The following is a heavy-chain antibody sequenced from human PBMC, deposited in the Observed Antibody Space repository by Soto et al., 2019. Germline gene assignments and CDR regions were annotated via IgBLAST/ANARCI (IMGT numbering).Heavy chain of an antibody. CDR3: ARMHYFGSESHNWFDP. CDR2: MNPNSGNT. Sequence: GASVKVSCKTSGYTFTSYDINWVRQATGKGLEWMGWMNPNSGNTGYAQKFQGRVTMTRNTSITTAYMELSSLTSEDTAVYYCARMHYFGSESHNWFDPWGQGTLVTVSS. V-gene: IGHV1-8*01. CDR1: GYTFTSYD. J-gene: IGHJ5*02. D-gene: IGHD3-10*01.